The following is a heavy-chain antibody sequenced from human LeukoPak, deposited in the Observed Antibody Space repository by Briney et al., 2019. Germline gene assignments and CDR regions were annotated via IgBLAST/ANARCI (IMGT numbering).Heavy chain of an antibody. Sequence: GGSLRLSCAASGFTFSSYAMSWVRQAPGKGLEWVSAISGSGGSTYYADSVKGRFTISRDNFKNTLYLQMTSLRAEDTAVYYCAKVEWELLRLDHDAFDIWGQGTMVTVSS. D-gene: IGHD1-26*01. CDR2: ISGSGGST. CDR1: GFTFSSYA. J-gene: IGHJ3*02. CDR3: AKVEWELLRLDHDAFDI. V-gene: IGHV3-23*01.